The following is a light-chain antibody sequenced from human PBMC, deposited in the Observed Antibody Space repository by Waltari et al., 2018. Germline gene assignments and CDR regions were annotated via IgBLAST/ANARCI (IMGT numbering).Light chain of an antibody. CDR1: ALPNQY. CDR2: KDS. J-gene: IGLJ3*02. CDR3: QSTDSSGIYRV. Sequence: SYELTQPPSVSVSPGQTARITCSGDALPNQYVYWYQQRPGQAPALVIYKDSERPSGVPERFSGSNSGTTVTLTISGVQAEDEADFYCQSTDSSGIYRVFGGGTKLTVL. V-gene: IGLV3-25*03.